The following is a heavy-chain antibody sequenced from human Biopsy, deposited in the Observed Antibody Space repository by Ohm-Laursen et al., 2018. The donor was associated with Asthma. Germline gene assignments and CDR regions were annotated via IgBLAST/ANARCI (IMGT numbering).Heavy chain of an antibody. V-gene: IGHV3-74*03. J-gene: IGHJ4*02. CDR2: INSDGTAA. CDR3: TASFAY. CDR1: GFTFSSYW. D-gene: IGHD5-18*01. Sequence: SLRLSCAASGFTFSSYWMHWVRQVPGQGLVWVSHINSDGTAATYADSVKGRFTVSRDNAKNMLYLQMNSLRAEDTAVYFCTASFAYWGQGSLVTVSS.